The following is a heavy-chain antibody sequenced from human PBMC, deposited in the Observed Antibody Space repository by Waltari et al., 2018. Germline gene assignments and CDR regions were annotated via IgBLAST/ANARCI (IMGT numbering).Heavy chain of an antibody. CDR1: GGSISSYY. J-gene: IGHJ2*01. D-gene: IGHD2-15*01. CDR3: ARDVYTLGYCSGGSCYSGYFDL. CDR2: IYYSGST. V-gene: IGHV4-59*01. Sequence: GPGLVKPSETLSLTCTVSGGSISSYYWSWIRQPPGKGLEWIGCIYYSGSTNYNPSLKSRVTISVDTSKNQFSLKLSSVTAADTAVYYCARDVYTLGYCSGGSCYSGYFDLWGRGTLVTVSS.